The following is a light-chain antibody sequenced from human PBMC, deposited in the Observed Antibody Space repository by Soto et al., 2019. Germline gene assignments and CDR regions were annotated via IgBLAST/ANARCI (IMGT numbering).Light chain of an antibody. CDR2: TNN. CDR1: TSNIESHA. J-gene: IGLJ1*01. V-gene: IGLV1-44*01. Sequence: QSALTQPPSASGAPGQRVTISCSGSTSNIESHAVNWYQRVPGTAPKLIINTNNQRPSGVPDRFSGSKSGASASLAISGLQSEDEATYYRAPWDDSRKGLFGTGTKVTVL. CDR3: APWDDSRKGL.